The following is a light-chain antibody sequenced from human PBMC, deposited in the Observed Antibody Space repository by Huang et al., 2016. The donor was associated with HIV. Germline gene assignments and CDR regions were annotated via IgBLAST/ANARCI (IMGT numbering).Light chain of an antibody. V-gene: IGKV2-28*01. CDR1: QSLLHSNGYNY. CDR3: MQTLQTPLT. J-gene: IGKJ2*01. CDR2: LGS. Sequence: DIVMTQSPLSLPVTPGEPASISCRSSQSLLHSNGYNYLEWFLQKPVQSPQLLIYLGSYRASGVPDRFSGSGSRTDFTLKISKVEAEYVGIYYCMQTLQTPLTFGQGTKLEIK.